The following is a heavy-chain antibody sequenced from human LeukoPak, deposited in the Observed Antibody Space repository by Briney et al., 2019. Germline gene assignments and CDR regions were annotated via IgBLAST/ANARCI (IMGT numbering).Heavy chain of an antibody. CDR3: ARGVGYDILTGYYPAYYFDY. J-gene: IGHJ4*02. CDR1: GGSISSGDYY. CDR2: IYYSGST. Sequence: SQTLSLTCTVSGGSISSGDYYWSWIRQPPGKGLEWIGYIYYSGSTYYNPSLKSRVTISVDTSKNQFSLKLSSVTAADTAVYYCARGVGYDILTGYYPAYYFDYWGQGTLVNVSS. V-gene: IGHV4-30-4*01. D-gene: IGHD3-9*01.